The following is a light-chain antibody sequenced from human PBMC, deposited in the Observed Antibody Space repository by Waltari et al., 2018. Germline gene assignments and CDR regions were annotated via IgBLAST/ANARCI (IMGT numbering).Light chain of an antibody. J-gene: IGKJ4*01. CDR3: QHYSSYPPT. V-gene: IGKV1-5*03. CDR1: QSISSW. Sequence: DIQMTQSPSTLSASVGDRVTITCRTSQSISSWLACYQQKPGKAPKLLIYKASSLERDVPSRFSGSGSGTEFTLTISSLQPDDFATFYCQHYSSYPPTFGGGTKVEIK. CDR2: KAS.